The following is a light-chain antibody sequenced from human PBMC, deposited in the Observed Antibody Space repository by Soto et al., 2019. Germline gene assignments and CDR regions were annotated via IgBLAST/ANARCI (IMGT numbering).Light chain of an antibody. V-gene: IGLV1-40*01. CDR2: GNS. CDR3: QSYDSSLSGSV. Sequence: QSVLTQPPSVSGAPGQRVTISCTGSSSNIGAGYAVHWYQQLPGTAPKLLIYGNSNRPSGVPDRFSGSKSGTSASLAITGLQAEDEADYFCQSYDSSLSGSVFGGGTKLPVL. CDR1: SSNIGAGYA. J-gene: IGLJ2*01.